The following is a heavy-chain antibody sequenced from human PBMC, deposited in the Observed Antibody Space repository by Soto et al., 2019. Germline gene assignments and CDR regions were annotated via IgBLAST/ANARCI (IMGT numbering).Heavy chain of an antibody. D-gene: IGHD6-25*01. J-gene: IGHJ6*03. CDR2: IKSKTDGGTT. Sequence: EVQLVESGGGLVKPGGSLRLSCAASGFTFSNAWMSWVRQAPGKGLEWVGRIKSKTDGGTTDYAAPVKGRFTISRDDSKNTLYLQMNSLKTEDTAVYYCAALNYYYYYMDVWGKGTTVTVSS. V-gene: IGHV3-15*01. CDR1: GFTFSNAW. CDR3: AALNYYYYYMDV.